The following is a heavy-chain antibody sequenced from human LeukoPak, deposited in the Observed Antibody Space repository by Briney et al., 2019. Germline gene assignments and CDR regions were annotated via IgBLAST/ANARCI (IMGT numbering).Heavy chain of an antibody. CDR2: IYHSGST. CDR3: ASQLYDYVWGSYGHFDY. D-gene: IGHD3-16*01. V-gene: IGHV4-38-2*01. J-gene: IGHJ4*02. Sequence: SETLSLTCAVSGYSISSGYYWGRIRQPPGKGLEWVGSIYHSGSTYYNPSLKSRVTISLDTSKNQFSLKLNSVTAADTAVYYCASQLYDYVWGSYGHFDYWGQGTLVTVSS. CDR1: GYSISSGYY.